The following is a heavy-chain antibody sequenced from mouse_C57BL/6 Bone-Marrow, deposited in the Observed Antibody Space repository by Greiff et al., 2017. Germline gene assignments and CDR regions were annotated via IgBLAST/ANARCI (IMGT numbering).Heavy chain of an antibody. V-gene: IGHV1-74*01. CDR1: GYTFTSYW. D-gene: IGHD3-2*02. CDR3: AIGGIRQLRPPFAY. CDR2: IHPSDSDT. Sequence: QVQLQQPGAELVKPGASVKVSCKASGYTFTSYWMHWVKQRPGQGLEWIGRIHPSDSDTNYNQKFKGKATLTVDKSSSTAYMQLSSLTSEDSAVYYCAIGGIRQLRPPFAYWGQGTLVTVSA. J-gene: IGHJ3*01.